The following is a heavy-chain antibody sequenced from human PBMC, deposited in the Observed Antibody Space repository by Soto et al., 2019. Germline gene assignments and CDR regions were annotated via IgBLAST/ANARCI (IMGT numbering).Heavy chain of an antibody. J-gene: IGHJ4*02. V-gene: IGHV3-23*01. CDR2: ISANGQGI. CDR3: AKDRDYPRDQFHY. Sequence: PSETLSLTCSVSGFTFSINALSWVRQAPGKGLEWVSAISANGQGIYYADSVRGRFSISRDNSRNTVFLHMDSLRAEDTAVYYCAKDRDYPRDQFHYWGQGTLVTVSS. CDR1: GFTFSINA. D-gene: IGHD2-2*01.